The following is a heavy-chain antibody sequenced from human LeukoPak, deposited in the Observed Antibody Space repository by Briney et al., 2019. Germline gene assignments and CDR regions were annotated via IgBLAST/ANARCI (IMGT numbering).Heavy chain of an antibody. D-gene: IGHD6-13*01. CDR3: TKAPGAAVQSLEY. V-gene: IGHV3-23*01. Sequence: GGSLRLSCAASGFTFSSYAMSCVRQAPGKGLEWVSAISGSGGSTYYADSVKGRFTISRDNSKNTLYVQMNSLRAEDTAVYYCTKAPGAAVQSLEYWGQGNLVTVSS. CDR2: ISGSGGST. J-gene: IGHJ4*02. CDR1: GFTFSSYA.